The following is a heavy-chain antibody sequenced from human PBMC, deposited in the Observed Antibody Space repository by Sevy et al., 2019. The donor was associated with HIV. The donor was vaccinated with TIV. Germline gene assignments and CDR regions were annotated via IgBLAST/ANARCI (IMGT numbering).Heavy chain of an antibody. CDR1: GYTFTTYD. CDR2: MNPSRGNT. J-gene: IGHJ4*02. V-gene: IGHV1-8*01. Sequence: ASVKVSCRTSGYTFTTYDINWVRQATGQGLEWMGWMNPSRGNTGSAQKFQGRLTMTRDTSTSTAYIELSSLESQDTAVYYCARRRGFGELLGLGYWGQGTLVTVSS. D-gene: IGHD3-10*01. CDR3: ARRRGFGELLGLGY.